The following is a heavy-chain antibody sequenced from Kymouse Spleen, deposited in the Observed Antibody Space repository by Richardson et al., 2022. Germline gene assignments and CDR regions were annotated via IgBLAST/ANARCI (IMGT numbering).Heavy chain of an antibody. CDR1: GFTFSNAW. J-gene: IGHJ6*02. D-gene: IGHD3-3*01. V-gene: IGHV3-15*01. Sequence: EVQLVESGGGLVKPGGSLRLSCAASGFTFSNAWMSWVRQAPGKGLEWVGRIKSKTDGGTTDYAAPVKGRFTISRDDSKNTLYLQMNSLKTEDTAVYYCTTDVLEWLYYGMDVWGQGTTVTVSS. CDR3: TTDVLEWLYYGMDV. CDR2: IKSKTDGGTT.